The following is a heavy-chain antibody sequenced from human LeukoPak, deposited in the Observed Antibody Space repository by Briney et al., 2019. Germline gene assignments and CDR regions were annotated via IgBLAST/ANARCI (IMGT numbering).Heavy chain of an antibody. CDR2: IYTSGST. J-gene: IGHJ4*02. CDR3: AREGADYVWGSYRYDGFDY. Sequence: SQTLSLTCTVSGGSISSGSYYWSWIRQPAGKGLGWIGRIYTSGSTNYNPSLKSRVTISVDTSKNQFSLKLSSVTAADTAVYYCAREGADYVWGSYRYDGFDYWGQGTLVTVSS. CDR1: GGSISSGSYY. V-gene: IGHV4-61*02. D-gene: IGHD3-16*02.